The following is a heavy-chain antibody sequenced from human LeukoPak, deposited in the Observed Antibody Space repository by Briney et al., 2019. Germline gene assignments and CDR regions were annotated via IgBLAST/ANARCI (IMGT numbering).Heavy chain of an antibody. J-gene: IGHJ4*02. CDR3: ALRTKPPFYLDY. V-gene: IGHV4-39*01. Sequence: PSETLSLTCTVSGGSITSSNYYWGWIRQPPGKGLEWIGSVYYSGGTYYNPSLTSRVTISVDTSKNQCPLKLSSVTAADTALYYRALRTKPPFYLDYLGQGTLVTVSS. CDR2: VYYSGGT. CDR1: GGSITSSNYY. D-gene: IGHD1-14*01.